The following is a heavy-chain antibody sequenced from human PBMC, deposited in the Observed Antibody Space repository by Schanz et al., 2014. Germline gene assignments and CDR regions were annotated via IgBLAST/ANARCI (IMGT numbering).Heavy chain of an antibody. J-gene: IGHJ4*02. D-gene: IGHD1-1*01. CDR2: ISGDHRNT. Sequence: EVQLLESGGGLVQPGGSLRLSCAASGFTFGDYAMTWVRQAPGKGLEWVSSISGDHRNTFYADSVKGRFTISRDNSKNSLYLEMNSLRAEDTALYYCARDRRNADLDYWGQGTLVTVSS. CDR1: GFTFGDYA. CDR3: ARDRRNADLDY. V-gene: IGHV3-23*01.